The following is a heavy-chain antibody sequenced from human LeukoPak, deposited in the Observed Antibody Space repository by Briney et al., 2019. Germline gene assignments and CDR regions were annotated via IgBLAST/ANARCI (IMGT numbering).Heavy chain of an antibody. J-gene: IGHJ4*02. CDR2: IYYSGST. D-gene: IGHD3-9*01. CDR3: AGTSQTYYDVLTGYYNVIFDY. V-gene: IGHV4-59*08. CDR1: GGSISSYY. Sequence: KPSATLSLTCTVSGGSISSYYWTWIRQHPGKGLEWIGYIYYSGSTNYNPSLKSRVTISVDTSKNQFSLKLSSVTAADTAVYYCAGTSQTYYDVLTGYYNVIFDYWGQGTLVTVSS.